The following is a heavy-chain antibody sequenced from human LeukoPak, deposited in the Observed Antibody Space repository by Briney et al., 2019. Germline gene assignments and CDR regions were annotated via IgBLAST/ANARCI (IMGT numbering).Heavy chain of an antibody. D-gene: IGHD3-22*01. CDR1: GGTFSSYA. CDR3: ARDLADSSGYNDAFDI. Sequence: ASVKVSCKASGGTFSSYAISWVRQAPGQRLEWMGGIIPIFGTANYAQKFQGRVTITTDESTSTAYMELSSLRSEDTAVYYCARDLADSSGYNDAFDIWGQGTMVTVSS. V-gene: IGHV1-69*05. CDR2: IIPIFGTA. J-gene: IGHJ3*02.